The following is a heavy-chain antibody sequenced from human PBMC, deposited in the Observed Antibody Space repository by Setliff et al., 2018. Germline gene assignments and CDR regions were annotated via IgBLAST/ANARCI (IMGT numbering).Heavy chain of an antibody. J-gene: IGHJ6*03. D-gene: IGHD6-13*01. Sequence: PSETLSLTCTVSGGSISSGDYYWSWIRQPPGKGLEWIGEINHRGNTNYNPSLKSRVTMSVDTSKNQFSLKLRSMTAADTAVYYCAKQGSYYYYMDVWGKGTTVTVSS. CDR2: INHRGNT. CDR1: GGSISSGDYY. V-gene: IGHV4-39*07. CDR3: AKQGSYYYYMDV.